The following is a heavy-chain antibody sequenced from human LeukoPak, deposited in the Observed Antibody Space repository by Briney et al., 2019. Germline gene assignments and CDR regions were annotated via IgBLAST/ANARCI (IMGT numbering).Heavy chain of an antibody. J-gene: IGHJ5*02. Sequence: GGSLRLSCAASGFIFSTYSMNWVRQAPGKGLEWVSYISSGSTTIHYADSVKGRFTISRDNAKNSLSLQMNSLRAEDTAVYYCAVPATAIGAWGQGTLVTVSS. CDR1: GFIFSTYS. D-gene: IGHD2-2*01. CDR2: ISSGSTTI. CDR3: AVPATAIGA. V-gene: IGHV3-48*04.